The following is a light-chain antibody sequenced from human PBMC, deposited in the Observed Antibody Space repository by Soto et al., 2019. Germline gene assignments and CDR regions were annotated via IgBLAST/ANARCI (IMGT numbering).Light chain of an antibody. CDR3: SSYTSRSTLV. J-gene: IGLJ1*01. Sequence: QSVLTQPASVSGSPGQSITISCTGTSSDVGGYNYVSWYQQHPGKAPKLMIYEVTNRPSGVSNRSSGSKSGNTASLTISGLQDEDEADYYCSSYTSRSTLVFGTGTKLTVL. CDR1: SSDVGGYNY. V-gene: IGLV2-14*01. CDR2: EVT.